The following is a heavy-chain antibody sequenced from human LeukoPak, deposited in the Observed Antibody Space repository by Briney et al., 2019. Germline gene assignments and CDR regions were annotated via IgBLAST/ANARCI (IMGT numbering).Heavy chain of an antibody. Sequence: GGSLRLSCAASGFTFSSYWMSWVRQAPGKGLEWVANIKQDGSEKYYVDSVKGRFTISRDNAKNSLYLQMNSLRAEDTAVYYCARGPYDFWSGYSNYYYYGMDVWGQGTTVTVSS. D-gene: IGHD3-3*01. J-gene: IGHJ6*02. CDR3: ARGPYDFWSGYSNYYYYGMDV. CDR2: IKQDGSEK. CDR1: GFTFSSYW. V-gene: IGHV3-7*01.